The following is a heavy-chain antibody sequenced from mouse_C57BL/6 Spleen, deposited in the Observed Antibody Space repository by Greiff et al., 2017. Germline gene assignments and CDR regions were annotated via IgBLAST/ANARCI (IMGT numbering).Heavy chain of an antibody. CDR2: IWSGGST. D-gene: IGHD1-1*01. J-gene: IGHJ4*01. CDR3: AKTPPCYGSSWDYAMDY. CDR1: GFSLTSYG. Sequence: VMLVESGPGLVQPSQSLSITCTVSGFSLTSYGVHWVRQPPGKGLEWLGVIWSGGSTDYNAAFIYRLSINKDNSKSQVFFKRNSLQADDTAIYYCAKTPPCYGSSWDYAMDYWGQGTSVTVSS. V-gene: IGHV2-4*01.